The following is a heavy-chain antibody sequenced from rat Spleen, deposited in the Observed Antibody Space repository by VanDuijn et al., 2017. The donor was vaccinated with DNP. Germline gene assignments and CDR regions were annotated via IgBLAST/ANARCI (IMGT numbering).Heavy chain of an antibody. V-gene: IGHV5-27*01. J-gene: IGHJ1*01. D-gene: IGHD1-4*01. CDR3: TTSGDPYWYFDF. Sequence: EVQLVESGGGLVQPGRSLKLSCEVSRITFSNYDMAWVRQAPTKGLEWVASISPSGGSTYYRDSVKGRFTISRDNAKSTLYLQMDSLRSEDTATYYCTTSGDPYWYFDFWGPGTMVTVSS. CDR1: RITFSNYD. CDR2: ISPSGGST.